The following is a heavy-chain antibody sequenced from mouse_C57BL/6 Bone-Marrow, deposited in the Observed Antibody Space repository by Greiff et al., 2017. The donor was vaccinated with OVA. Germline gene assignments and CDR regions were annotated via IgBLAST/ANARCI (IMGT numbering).Heavy chain of an antibody. V-gene: IGHV5-17*01. Sequence: EVQVVESGGGLVKPGGSLKLSCAASGFTFSDYGMHWVRQAPEKGLEWVAYISSGSSTIYYADTVKGRFTISRDNAKNTLFLQMTSLRSEDTAMYDCARRIYYDYEGGAMDYWGQGTSVTVSS. CDR3: ARRIYYDYEGGAMDY. D-gene: IGHD2-4*01. J-gene: IGHJ4*01. CDR2: ISSGSSTI. CDR1: GFTFSDYG.